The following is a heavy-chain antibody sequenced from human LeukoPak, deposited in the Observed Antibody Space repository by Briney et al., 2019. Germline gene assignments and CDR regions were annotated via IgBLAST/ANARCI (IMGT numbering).Heavy chain of an antibody. V-gene: IGHV1-45*02. CDR1: GYTFTYRY. Sequence: TGASVKVSCKASGYTFTYRYLHWVRQAPGQALEWMGWITPFNGNTNYAQKFQDRVTITRDTSISTAYMELSRLRSDDTAVYYCARGRRWLQLPEYWGQGTLVTASS. J-gene: IGHJ4*02. CDR3: ARGRRWLQLPEY. D-gene: IGHD5-24*01. CDR2: ITPFNGNT.